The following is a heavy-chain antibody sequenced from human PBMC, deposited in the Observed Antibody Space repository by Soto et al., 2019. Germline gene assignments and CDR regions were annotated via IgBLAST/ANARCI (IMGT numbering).Heavy chain of an antibody. CDR3: AIDIVVVVAAHYYYYGMDV. D-gene: IGHD2-15*01. V-gene: IGHV1-69*13. J-gene: IGHJ6*02. CDR1: GGTFSSYA. CDR2: IIPIFGTA. Sequence: GASVKVSCKASGGTFSSYAISWVRQAPGQGLEWMGGIIPIFGTANYAQKFQGRVTITADESTSTAYMELSSLRSEDTAVYYCAIDIVVVVAAHYYYYGMDVWGQGTTVTVSS.